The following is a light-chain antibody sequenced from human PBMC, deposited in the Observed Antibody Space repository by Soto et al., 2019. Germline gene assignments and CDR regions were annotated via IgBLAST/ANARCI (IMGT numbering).Light chain of an antibody. CDR2: FGS. Sequence: DIVMTQSPLSLPVTPGEPASISCSSSQSLLQSNGYNYLDWYLQKPGQSPQLLIFFGSYRASGVPDRFSGSGSGTDFTLKIRSVEAEDVGIYYCMQSQQTPQTFGQGTNVDIK. J-gene: IGKJ1*01. CDR1: QSLLQSNGYNY. V-gene: IGKV2-28*01. CDR3: MQSQQTPQT.